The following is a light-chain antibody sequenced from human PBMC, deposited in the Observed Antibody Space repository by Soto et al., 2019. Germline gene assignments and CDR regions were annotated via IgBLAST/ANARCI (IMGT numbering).Light chain of an antibody. J-gene: IGKJ4*01. Sequence: DFQMTQSPSSLSASVGDRVTIICRASQSIANYLNWYQQKPGKAPSLLICSASTLQSGVPSRFSGSGSGTDFTLTISSLQPEDFATYFCQQTYSAPPTFGGGTKVEIK. CDR3: QQTYSAPPT. CDR1: QSIANY. CDR2: SAS. V-gene: IGKV1-39*01.